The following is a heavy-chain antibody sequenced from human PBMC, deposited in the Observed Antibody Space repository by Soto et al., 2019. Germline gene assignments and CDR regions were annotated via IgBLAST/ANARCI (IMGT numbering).Heavy chain of an antibody. Sequence: GSGPTLVNPTQTLTLTCTFSGFSLSTSGMCVSWIRQPPGKALEWLALIDWDDDKYYSTSLKTRHTISKDTTKNQVVLTMTNMDPVYTATYYCARFNDSRHYFDYWGQGTLVTVSS. J-gene: IGHJ4*02. CDR1: GFSLSTSGMC. V-gene: IGHV2-70*01. CDR2: IDWDDDK. D-gene: IGHD3-22*01. CDR3: ARFNDSRHYFDY.